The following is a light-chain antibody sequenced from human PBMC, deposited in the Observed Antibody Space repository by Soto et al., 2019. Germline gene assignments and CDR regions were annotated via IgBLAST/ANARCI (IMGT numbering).Light chain of an antibody. V-gene: IGLV2-23*01. CDR2: EGT. CDR1: SSEFGTYSV. Sequence: QSALTQSASVSGSPGQSITISCTGTSSEFGTYSVVSWYQQHPGKASKLLIYEGTKRPSGVSNRFSASESGNTASLTISGLQAEDEAVYYCHSYARSTLVFGGGTKLTVL. CDR3: HSYARSTLV. J-gene: IGLJ3*02.